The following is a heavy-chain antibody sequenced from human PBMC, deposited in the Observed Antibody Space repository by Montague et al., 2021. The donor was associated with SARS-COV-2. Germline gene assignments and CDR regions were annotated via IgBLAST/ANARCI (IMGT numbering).Heavy chain of an antibody. Sequence: CAISGDSVSSRTAAWYWIRQSPSRGLEWLGRTFYRSTFYHDYAPSAKSRIIINADTSKNQFSLQLSSVTLDDTAVYYCARDSELGNEALDIWGRGTMVTVSS. CDR3: ARDSELGNEALDI. J-gene: IGHJ3*02. V-gene: IGHV6-1*01. CDR2: TFYRSTFYH. D-gene: IGHD7-27*01. CDR1: GDSVSSRTAA.